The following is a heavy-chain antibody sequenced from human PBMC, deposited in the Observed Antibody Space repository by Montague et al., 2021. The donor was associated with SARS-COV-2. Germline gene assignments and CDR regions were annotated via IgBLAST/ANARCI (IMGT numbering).Heavy chain of an antibody. D-gene: IGHD4-23*01. CDR2: VYYTGNT. CDR1: GGSIGSGAYF. CDR3: ARRTPAGGVFDY. V-gene: IGHV4-39*01. Sequence: SETLSLTCTVSGGSIGSGAYFGAWIRQPPGKGLEWTGSVYYTGNTYYNPSLKSRVTISVDSSKNQFSLTVSSVTAADTAVYYCARRTPAGGVFDYWGQGTLVTVSS. J-gene: IGHJ4*02.